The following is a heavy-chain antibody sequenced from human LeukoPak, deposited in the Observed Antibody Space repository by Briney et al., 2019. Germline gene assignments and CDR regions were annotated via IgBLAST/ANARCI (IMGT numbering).Heavy chain of an antibody. CDR3: ATVAVIRGVTYFDF. Sequence: SETLSLACTVSGGSISSYYWSWIRQPPGKGLEWIAYPFYSGSTDYNPSLESRVTISVDTSKNQFSLKLRSVTAADTAVYYCATVAVIRGVTYFDFWGQGTLVTVSS. CDR1: GGSISSYY. CDR2: PFYSGST. D-gene: IGHD3-10*01. V-gene: IGHV4-59*01. J-gene: IGHJ4*02.